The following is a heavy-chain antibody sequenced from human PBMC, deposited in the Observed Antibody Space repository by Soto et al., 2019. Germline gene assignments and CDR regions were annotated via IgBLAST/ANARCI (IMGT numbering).Heavy chain of an antibody. V-gene: IGHV5-51*01. J-gene: IGHJ4*02. CDR3: ARGVVSTRTFDY. Sequence: PGESLKISCKGSGYNFAGYWIAWVRQMPGKGLELMGIIYPSDSDTRYRPSFQGQVTISADKSISSAYLQWSSLRASDTAMYYCARGVVSTRTFDYWGQGTPVTVSS. CDR2: IYPSDSDT. D-gene: IGHD3-22*01. CDR1: GYNFAGYW.